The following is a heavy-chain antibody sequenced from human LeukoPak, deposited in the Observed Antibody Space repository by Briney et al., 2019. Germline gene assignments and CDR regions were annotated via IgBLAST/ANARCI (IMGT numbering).Heavy chain of an antibody. J-gene: IGHJ6*03. CDR1: GGTFSSYA. V-gene: IGHV1-69*05. Sequence: SVKVSCKASGGTFSSYAISWVRQAPGQGLEWMGGIIPIFGTANYAQKFQGRVTITTDESTSTAYMELSSLRSEDTAVYYCARGNRKDYYYYYMDVWGKGTTVTVSS. CDR3: ARGNRKDYYYYYMDV. CDR2: IIPIFGTA.